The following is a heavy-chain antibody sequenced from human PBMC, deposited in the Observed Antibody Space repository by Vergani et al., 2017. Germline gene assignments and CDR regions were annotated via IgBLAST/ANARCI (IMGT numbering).Heavy chain of an antibody. V-gene: IGHV1-69*09. CDR3: ATTVSTGYYYYGMDV. D-gene: IGHD4-17*01. J-gene: IGHJ6*02. CDR2: IIPILGIA. CDR1: GGTFSSYA. Sequence: QVQLVQSGAEVKKPGSSVKVSCKASGGTFSSYAISWVRQAPGQGLEWMGRIIPILGIANYAQKFQGRVTITADKSTSTAYMELSRMRSEDTAVYYCATTVSTGYYYYGMDVWGQGTTVTVSS.